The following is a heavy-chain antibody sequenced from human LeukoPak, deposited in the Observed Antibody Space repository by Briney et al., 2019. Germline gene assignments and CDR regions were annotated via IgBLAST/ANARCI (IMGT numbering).Heavy chain of an antibody. D-gene: IGHD4/OR15-4a*01. CDR2: IYSGGNT. CDR3: ARDHLRVLKDYYGMDV. CDR1: GFTVSSNY. J-gene: IGHJ6*02. Sequence: PGGSLRLSCAASGFTVSSNYMSWVRQAPGKGLEWVSVIYSGGNTYYADSVKGRFTISRHNSKNTLYLQMNSLRAEDTAVYYCARDHLRVLKDYYGMDVWGQGTTVTVSS. V-gene: IGHV3-53*04.